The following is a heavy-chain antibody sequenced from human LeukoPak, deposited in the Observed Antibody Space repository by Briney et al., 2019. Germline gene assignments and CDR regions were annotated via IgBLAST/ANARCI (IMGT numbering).Heavy chain of an antibody. CDR2: IYYSGST. CDR1: GGSISSYY. V-gene: IGHV4-59*08. J-gene: IGHJ3*02. Sequence: PSETLSLTYTVSGGSISSYYWSWIRQPPGKGLEWIGYIYYSGSTNYNPSLKSRVTISVDTSKNQFFLKLSSVTAADTAVYSCARLAAAGTSYAFDIWGQGTMVTVSS. D-gene: IGHD6-13*01. CDR3: ARLAAAGTSYAFDI.